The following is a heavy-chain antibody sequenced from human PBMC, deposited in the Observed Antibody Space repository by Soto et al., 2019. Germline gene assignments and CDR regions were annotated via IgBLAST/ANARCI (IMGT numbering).Heavy chain of an antibody. V-gene: IGHV1-69*12. D-gene: IGHD3-22*01. CDR3: ARSPSPPIAMIVYYFDY. CDR1: GGTFSSYA. Sequence: QVQLVQSGAEVKKPGSSVKVSCKASGGTFSSYAISWVRQAPGQGLEWMGGIIPIFGTANYAQKFQGRVTITADDSTSKAYMELSSLRSEDTAVYYCARSPSPPIAMIVYYFDYWGQGTLVTFSS. J-gene: IGHJ4*02. CDR2: IIPIFGTA.